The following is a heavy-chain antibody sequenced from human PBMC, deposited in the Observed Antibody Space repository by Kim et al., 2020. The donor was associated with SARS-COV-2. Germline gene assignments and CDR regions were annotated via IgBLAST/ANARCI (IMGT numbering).Heavy chain of an antibody. CDR3: ARDAYYDFWSGPGHYMDV. J-gene: IGHJ6*03. CDR1: GFTFSSYG. V-gene: IGHV3-33*01. CDR2: IWYDGSNK. Sequence: GGSLRLSCAASGFTFSSYGMHWVRQAPGKGLAWVAVIWYDGSNKYYADSVKGRFTISRDNSKNTLYLQMNSLRAEDTAVYYCARDAYYDFWSGPGHYMDVWGKGTTVTVSS. D-gene: IGHD3-3*01.